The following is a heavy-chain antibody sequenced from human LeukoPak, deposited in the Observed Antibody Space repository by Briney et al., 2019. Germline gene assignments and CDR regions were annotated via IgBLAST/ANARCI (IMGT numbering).Heavy chain of an antibody. CDR3: ARGRFDYYDTSGYYRPREYYYYYYYMDV. D-gene: IGHD3-22*01. V-gene: IGHV4-59*01. CDR2: IYYSGST. J-gene: IGHJ6*03. Sequence: SETLSLTCTVSGGSISNFYWNWIRQPPGKGLEWIGYIYYSGSTNYNPSLKSRVTISIDTSKNQFSLKLSSVTAADTAVYYCARGRFDYYDTSGYYRPREYYYYYYYMDVWGKGTTVTISS. CDR1: GGSISNFY.